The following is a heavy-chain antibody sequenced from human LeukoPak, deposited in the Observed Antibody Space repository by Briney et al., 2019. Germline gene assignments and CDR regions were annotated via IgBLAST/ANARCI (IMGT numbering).Heavy chain of an antibody. J-gene: IGHJ4*02. CDR3: AREEFLHEIDSSGYFVY. CDR1: GGSLSGHY. CDR2: VSYTGRT. Sequence: PLETLSLTCTVSGGSLSGHYWSWIRQTPGKRLEWIGYVSYTGRTKYNPSLQSRVTISIDTSKSQFSLKLTSVTSADTAVYSCAREEFLHEIDSSGYFVYWGQGTLVTVSS. D-gene: IGHD3-22*01. V-gene: IGHV4-59*11.